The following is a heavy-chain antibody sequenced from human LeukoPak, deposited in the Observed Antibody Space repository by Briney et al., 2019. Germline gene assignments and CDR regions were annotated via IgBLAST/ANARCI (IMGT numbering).Heavy chain of an antibody. CDR2: IIPILGIA. J-gene: IGHJ6*04. D-gene: IGHD3-22*01. Sequence: GASVKVSCKASGGTFNSYAISWVRQAPGQGLEWMGRIIPILGIANYAQKFQGRVTITADKSTSTAYMELSSLRSEDTAVYYCGSCIITSGYGGYVDYYYGMDVGGKGTRVTVSS. CDR1: GGTFNSYA. CDR3: GSCIITSGYGGYVDYYYGMDV. V-gene: IGHV1-69*04.